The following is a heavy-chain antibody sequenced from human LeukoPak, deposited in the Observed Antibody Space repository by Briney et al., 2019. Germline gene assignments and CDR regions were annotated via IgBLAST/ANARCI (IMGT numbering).Heavy chain of an antibody. V-gene: IGHV4-59*12. CDR3: ARGAGVEVDY. Sequence: SETLSLTCTVSGGSISSYYWSWIRQPPGKGLEWTGYIYYSGSTYYNPSLKSRITISVDTSKNQFSLKLSSVTAADTAVYYCARGAGVEVDYWGQGTLVTVSS. CDR2: IYYSGST. CDR1: GGSISSYY. J-gene: IGHJ4*02. D-gene: IGHD7-27*01.